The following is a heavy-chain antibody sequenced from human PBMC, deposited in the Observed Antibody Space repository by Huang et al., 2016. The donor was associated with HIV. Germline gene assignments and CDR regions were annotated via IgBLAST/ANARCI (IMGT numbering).Heavy chain of an antibody. CDR1: GVTFSSYA. CDR2: IIPSFGTA. D-gene: IGHD3-22*01. J-gene: IGHJ4*02. V-gene: IGHV1-69*13. CDR3: ARAMGYYDSSVSYYFDY. Sequence: QVQLVQSGAEVKKPGSSVQVSCKASGVTFSSYAISWGRQAPGQGLEWMGGIIPSFGTANDAQKFQGRVTITADESTSTAYMELSSLRSEDTAVYYCARAMGYYDSSVSYYFDYWGQGTLVTVSS.